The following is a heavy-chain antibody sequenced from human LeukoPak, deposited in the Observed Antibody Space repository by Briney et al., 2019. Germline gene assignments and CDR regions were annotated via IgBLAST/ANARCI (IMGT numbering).Heavy chain of an antibody. Sequence: GGSLRLSCAASGFTFSSYSMNWVRQAPGKGLEWVSYISSSSSTIYYADSVKGRFTISRDNAKNSLYLQMNSLRDEDTAVYYCAAVTPLGRGSRWYYFDYWGQGTLVTVSS. CDR3: AAVTPLGRGSRWYYFDY. CDR1: GFTFSSYS. CDR2: ISSSSSTI. J-gene: IGHJ4*02. V-gene: IGHV3-48*02. D-gene: IGHD6-13*01.